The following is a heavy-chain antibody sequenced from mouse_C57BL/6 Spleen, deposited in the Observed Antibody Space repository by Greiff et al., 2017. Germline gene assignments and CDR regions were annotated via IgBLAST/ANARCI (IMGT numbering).Heavy chain of an antibody. CDR1: GYTFTSYW. CDR3: ASQTAQATMFAY. Sequence: QVQLQQPGAELVRPGSSVKLSCKASGYTFTSYWMHWVKQRPIQGLEWIGNIYPSDSETHYNQKFKNKATLTVDKSSSTAYMPLSSLTAEDSAVYYSASQTAQATMFAYRGQRALVTVSA. D-gene: IGHD3-2*02. V-gene: IGHV1-52*01. J-gene: IGHJ3*01. CDR2: IYPSDSET.